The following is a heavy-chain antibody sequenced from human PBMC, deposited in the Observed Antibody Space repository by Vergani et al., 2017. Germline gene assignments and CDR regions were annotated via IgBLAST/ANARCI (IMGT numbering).Heavy chain of an antibody. J-gene: IGHJ4*02. CDR1: CGSISSSRYY. D-gene: IGHD6-19*01. V-gene: IGHV4-39*01. CDR2: IYYSWRT. Sequence: QLQLQESGPGLVKPSETLSLTCTVSCGSISSSRYYWGWIRKPPGKGLEWIGRIYYSWRTYYNPSLKSRVTISVDTSKNQFSLQLSSVTAADTAVYYCARKGYSSGWYLFDYWGQGTLVTVSS. CDR3: ARKGYSSGWYLFDY.